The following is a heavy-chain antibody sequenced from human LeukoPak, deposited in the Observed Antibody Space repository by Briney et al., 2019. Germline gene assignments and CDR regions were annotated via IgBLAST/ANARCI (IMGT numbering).Heavy chain of an antibody. CDR1: GYTFTSYG. V-gene: IGHV1-69*04. Sequence: GASVKVSCKASGYTFTSYGISWVRQAPGQGLEWMGRIIPILGIVNYAQKFQGRVTFTADESTRTAYLELSSLRSEDTAVYYCAKDLGDLSGPWGQGTLVTVSS. J-gene: IGHJ5*02. CDR2: IIPILGIV. CDR3: AKDLGDLSGP. D-gene: IGHD3-10*01.